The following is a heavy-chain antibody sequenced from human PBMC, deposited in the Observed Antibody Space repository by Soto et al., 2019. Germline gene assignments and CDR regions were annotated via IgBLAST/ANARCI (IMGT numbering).Heavy chain of an antibody. Sequence: QVQLVQSGAEVKKPGASVKVSCKASGYTFTSYDINWVRQAPGQGLEWMGWMNPNSGNTGYAQKFQGRVTMTRNNSISTACMELRSLRSADTAVYYSGRVGVAVVRDWGQGTLVTVSS. J-gene: IGHJ4*02. D-gene: IGHD2-21*01. CDR3: GRVGVAVVRD. CDR1: GYTFTSYD. CDR2: MNPNSGNT. V-gene: IGHV1-8*01.